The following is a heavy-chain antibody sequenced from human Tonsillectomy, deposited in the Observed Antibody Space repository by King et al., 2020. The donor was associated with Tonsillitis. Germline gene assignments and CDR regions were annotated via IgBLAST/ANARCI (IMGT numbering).Heavy chain of an antibody. V-gene: IGHV3-48*02. D-gene: IGHD5-18*01. CDR1: GFTFSSYS. CDR3: ARGYSYGSYYYYGMDV. Sequence: QLVQSGGDLVQPGGSLRLSCAASGFTFSSYSMNWVRQAPGKGLEWVSYISSSSSTIYYADSVKGRFTISRDNAKNSLYLQMNSLRDEDTAVYYCARGYSYGSYYYYGMDVWGQGTTVTVSS. J-gene: IGHJ6*02. CDR2: ISSSSSTI.